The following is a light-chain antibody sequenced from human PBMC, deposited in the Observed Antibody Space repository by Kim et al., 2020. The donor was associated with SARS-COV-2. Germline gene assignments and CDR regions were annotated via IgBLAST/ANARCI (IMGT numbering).Light chain of an antibody. V-gene: IGLV2-14*03. Sequence: QSALTQPASVSGSPGQSITISCTGTSSDVGGYDYVSWYQHPPGKAPKLMIYDVSKRPSGVYNRFSGSKSGNTASLTISGLQAEDEADYFCSSCTTSSTYVFGAGTKVTVL. CDR2: DVS. CDR1: SSDVGGYDY. CDR3: SSCTTSSTYV. J-gene: IGLJ1*01.